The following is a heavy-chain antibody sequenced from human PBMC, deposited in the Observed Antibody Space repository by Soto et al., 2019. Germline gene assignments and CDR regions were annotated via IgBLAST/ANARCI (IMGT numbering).Heavy chain of an antibody. Sequence: SETLSLTCTVSGGSISSSSYYWGWIRQPPGKGLEWIGSIFYSGSTYYNTSLKSRVTISVDTSKNQFSLKLSSETAADTAVYYCARHLTYCSAGSCYSDFPYYGMDVWGQGTTVT. CDR2: IFYSGST. V-gene: IGHV4-39*01. CDR1: GGSISSSSYY. J-gene: IGHJ6*02. CDR3: ARHLTYCSAGSCYSDFPYYGMDV. D-gene: IGHD2-15*01.